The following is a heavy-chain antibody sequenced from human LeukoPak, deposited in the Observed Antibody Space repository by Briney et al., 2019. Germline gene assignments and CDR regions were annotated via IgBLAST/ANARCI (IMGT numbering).Heavy chain of an antibody. CDR3: ARDRPYYDILTGYYIGEAFDI. D-gene: IGHD3-9*01. Sequence: GGSLRLSCAASGFSVSSKYMSWVRQAPGKGLEWVSVIYSGGGTYYADSVKGRFTIPRDNSKNTLYLQMNSLRDEDTAVYYCARDRPYYDILTGYYIGEAFDIWGQGTMVTVSS. CDR1: GFSVSSKY. CDR2: IYSGGGT. J-gene: IGHJ3*02. V-gene: IGHV3-53*01.